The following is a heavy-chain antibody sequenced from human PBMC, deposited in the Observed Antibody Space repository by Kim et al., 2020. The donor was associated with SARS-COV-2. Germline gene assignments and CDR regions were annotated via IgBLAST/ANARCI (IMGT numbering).Heavy chain of an antibody. D-gene: IGHD3-22*01. CDR3: ARGALYYFDTTGTFWDN. Sequence: NPSLKSRVTISVDTSKNQFSLKLSSVTAADTAVYYCARGALYYFDTTGTFWDNWGQGTLVTVSS. J-gene: IGHJ4*02. V-gene: IGHV4-59*09.